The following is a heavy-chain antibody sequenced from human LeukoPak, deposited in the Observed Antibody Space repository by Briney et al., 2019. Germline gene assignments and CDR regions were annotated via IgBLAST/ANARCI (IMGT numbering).Heavy chain of an antibody. D-gene: IGHD3-22*01. J-gene: IGHJ5*02. CDR2: ISGSGGST. CDR3: AKFTYYYDQNWFDP. V-gene: IGHV3-23*01. Sequence: HPGGSLRLSCAASGFTFSSYAMSWVRQAPGKGLEWVSAISGSGGSTYYADSVKGRFTISRDNSKNTLYLQMNSLRAEDTAVYYCAKFTYYYDQNWFDPWGQGTLVTVSS. CDR1: GFTFSSYA.